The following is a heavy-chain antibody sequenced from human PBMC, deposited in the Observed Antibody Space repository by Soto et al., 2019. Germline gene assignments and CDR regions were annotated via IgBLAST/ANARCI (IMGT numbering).Heavy chain of an antibody. Sequence: QVQLVQSGAEVKKPGSSVKVSCTASGGSLRNSVISWVRQAPAQRLEWMGRVIPILGTANYAQKFQGRVTMTADEANSTAYMDLSSLSPDYTAVYYCARLGHPGHWGPGTLVIVSS. CDR3: ARLGHPGH. CDR1: GGSLRNSV. V-gene: IGHV1-69*01. J-gene: IGHJ4*02. CDR2: VIPILGTA.